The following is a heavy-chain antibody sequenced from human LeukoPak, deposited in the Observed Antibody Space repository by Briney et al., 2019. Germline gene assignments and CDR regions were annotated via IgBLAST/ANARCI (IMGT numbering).Heavy chain of an antibody. V-gene: IGHV3-48*02. CDR1: GFTFSNYG. D-gene: IGHD5-12*01. CDR2: ISSRSDSI. Sequence: PGGSLRLSCAGSGFTFSNYGMNWVRQAPGNRLEWVSYISSRSDSIYYADSVKGRFTISRDNAQNSLYLQMNSLRDEDTAVYYCARAMRSGYDYWGQGTLVTVSS. CDR3: ARAMRSGYDY. J-gene: IGHJ4*02.